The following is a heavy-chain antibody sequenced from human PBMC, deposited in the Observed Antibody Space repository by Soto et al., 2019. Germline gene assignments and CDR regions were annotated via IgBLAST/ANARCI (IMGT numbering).Heavy chain of an antibody. V-gene: IGHV1-18*01. D-gene: IGHD2-2*01. Sequence: ASVKVSCKTSGYTFSNYGITWVRQAPGQPLEWLGWISLYSDGTNYAQKFQGRVSMTTDTSTTTAYMELRSLRSYDTAVYYCARVVPDAEAWFGPWGQGTLVTVSS. CDR3: ARVVPDAEAWFGP. CDR1: GYTFSNYG. J-gene: IGHJ5*02. CDR2: ISLYSDGT.